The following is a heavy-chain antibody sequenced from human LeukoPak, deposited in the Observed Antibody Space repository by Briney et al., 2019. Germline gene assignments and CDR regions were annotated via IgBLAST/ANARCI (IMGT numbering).Heavy chain of an antibody. V-gene: IGHV3-23*01. Sequence: GGSLSPSCAASGLTFSSYAMSWVRQPPGKGLEGVSAISGSGGSTYYADSVKGRFTISRDNSKNTLYLQMNSLRAEDTAVYYCAKVPVWSIAARVYYFDYWGQGTLVTVSS. D-gene: IGHD6-6*01. CDR3: AKVPVWSIAARVYYFDY. J-gene: IGHJ4*02. CDR1: GLTFSSYA. CDR2: ISGSGGST.